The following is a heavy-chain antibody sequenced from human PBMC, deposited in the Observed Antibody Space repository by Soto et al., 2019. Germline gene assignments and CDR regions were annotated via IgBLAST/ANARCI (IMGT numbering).Heavy chain of an antibody. CDR1: GFTFSSYS. CDR2: ISSSGSYI. Sequence: EVLLVESGGGLVKPGGSLRLSCAASGFTFSSYSMNWVRQAPGKGLEWVSSISSSGSYIYYADSLKGRFTISRDNAKSSLYLQMNSLRVEDTAVYYCARRDSHGFFRYFDNWGQGTLVTVSS. V-gene: IGHV3-21*01. J-gene: IGHJ4*02. CDR3: ARRDSHGFFRYFDN. D-gene: IGHD4-17*01.